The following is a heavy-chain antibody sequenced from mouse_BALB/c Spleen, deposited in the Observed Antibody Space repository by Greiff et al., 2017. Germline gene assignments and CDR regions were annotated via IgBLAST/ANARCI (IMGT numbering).Heavy chain of an antibody. CDR3: ARGHYGNYYFDY. CDR1: GFTFSSYA. Sequence: EVQLVESGGGLVKPGGSLKLSCAASGFTFSSYAMSWVRQTPEKRLEWVASISSGGSTYYPDSVKGRFTISRDNARNILYLQMSSLRSEDTAMYYCARGHYGNYYFDYWGQGTTLTVSS. D-gene: IGHD2-1*01. V-gene: IGHV5-6-5*01. J-gene: IGHJ2*01. CDR2: ISSGGST.